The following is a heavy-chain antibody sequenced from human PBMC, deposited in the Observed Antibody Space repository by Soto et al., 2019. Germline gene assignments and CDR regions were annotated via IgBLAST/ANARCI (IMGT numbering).Heavy chain of an antibody. Sequence: EVQLLESGGGLVQPGGSLRLSCTASGFTFNRHAMTWVRQAPGKGLEWVSGLSDSGGSIYYADSVKGRFTISRDNSMNTLYRQMNTLRAADTAVYYCAKVYSAWYAGLVDLWGQGTLVTVSS. CDR1: GFTFNRHA. J-gene: IGHJ5*02. CDR3: AKVYSAWYAGLVDL. CDR2: LSDSGGSI. D-gene: IGHD2-8*01. V-gene: IGHV3-23*01.